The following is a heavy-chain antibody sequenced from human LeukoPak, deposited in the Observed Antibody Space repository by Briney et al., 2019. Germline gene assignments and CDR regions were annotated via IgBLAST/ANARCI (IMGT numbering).Heavy chain of an antibody. CDR1: GFPFRNAL. V-gene: IGHV3-15*01. Sequence: GSPRTPWGAPGFPFRNALVRWGRPAPGEGPGWGGRYKKKNGGGATDYAAPVKGRFTISRDDSKNTLYLQMNSLKTEDTAVYYCTTDPEYYYDSSGYYSEGSFDYWGQGTLVTVSS. CDR2: YKKKNGGGAT. D-gene: IGHD3-22*01. CDR3: TTDPEYYYDSSGYYSEGSFDY. J-gene: IGHJ4*02.